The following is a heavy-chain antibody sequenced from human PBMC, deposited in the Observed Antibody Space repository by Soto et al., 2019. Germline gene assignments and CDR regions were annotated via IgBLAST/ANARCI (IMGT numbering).Heavy chain of an antibody. D-gene: IGHD5-12*01. V-gene: IGHV3-23*01. Sequence: GGSLRLSCAASGVIFSRVAMSWVRQAPGEGLEWVSGISGSGGGTYYADSVKGRFTISRDNSKNTLYLQMNSLRAEDTAVYYCAKDARWAYDYGRDFYLVSWGQGTLVTVSS. CDR2: ISGSGGGT. J-gene: IGHJ4*02. CDR3: AKDARWAYDYGRDFYLVS. CDR1: GVIFSRVA.